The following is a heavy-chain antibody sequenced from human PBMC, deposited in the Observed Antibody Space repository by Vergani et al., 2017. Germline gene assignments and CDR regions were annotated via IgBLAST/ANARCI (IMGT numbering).Heavy chain of an antibody. CDR1: GFTFSSYA. Sequence: VQLVESGGGLVQPGGSLRLSCSASGFTFSSYAMHWVRQAPGKGLEYVSAISSNGGSTNYADSVKGRFTISRDNAKNSLYLQMNSLRAEDTAVYYCAREYSGLGYWGQGTLVTVSS. J-gene: IGHJ4*02. D-gene: IGHD1-26*01. CDR3: AREYSGLGY. CDR2: ISSNGGST. V-gene: IGHV3-64*04.